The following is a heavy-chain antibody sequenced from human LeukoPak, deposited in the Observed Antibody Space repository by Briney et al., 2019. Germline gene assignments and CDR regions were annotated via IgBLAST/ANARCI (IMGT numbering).Heavy chain of an antibody. D-gene: IGHD3-10*01. CDR3: ASLGRRGGSGIYYYYMDV. CDR2: IYYSGST. J-gene: IGHJ6*03. V-gene: IGHV4-30-4*01. CDR1: GGSISSGDYY. Sequence: SQTLSLTCTVSGGSISSGDYYRSWIRQPPGKGLEWIGYIYYSGSTYYNPSLKSRVTISVDTSKNQFSLKLSSVTAADTAIYYCASLGRRGGSGIYYYYMDVWGKGTTVTVSS.